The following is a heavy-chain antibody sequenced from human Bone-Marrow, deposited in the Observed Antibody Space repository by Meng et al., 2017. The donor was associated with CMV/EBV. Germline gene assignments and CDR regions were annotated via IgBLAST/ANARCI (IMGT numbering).Heavy chain of an antibody. CDR3: ARAASLESQRDYFDY. D-gene: IGHD3-3*01. V-gene: IGHV4-31*02. CDR2: IYYSGST. J-gene: IGHJ4*02. CDR1: GGSISSGGYY. Sequence: GGSISSGGYYWSWIRQHPGKGLEWIGYIYYSGSTYYNPSLKSRVTISVDTSKNQFSLKLSSVTAADTAVYYCARAASLESQRDYFDYWGQGTLVTVLL.